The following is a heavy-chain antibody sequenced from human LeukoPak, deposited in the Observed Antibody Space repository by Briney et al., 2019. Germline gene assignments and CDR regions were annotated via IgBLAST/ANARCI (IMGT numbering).Heavy chain of an antibody. CDR3: ARGGSQYYDSNGYYYTYYFDY. Sequence: ASVKVSCKASGYTFTSYAMHWVRQAPGQRLEWMGWINAGNGNTKYSQKFQGRVTITRDTSASTAYMELSSLRSEDTAVYYCARGGSQYYDSNGYYYTYYFDYWGQGTLVTVSS. CDR2: INAGNGNT. V-gene: IGHV1-3*01. J-gene: IGHJ4*02. D-gene: IGHD3-22*01. CDR1: GYTFTSYA.